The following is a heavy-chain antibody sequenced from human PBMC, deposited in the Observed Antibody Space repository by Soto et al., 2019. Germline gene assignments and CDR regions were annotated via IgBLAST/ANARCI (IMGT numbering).Heavy chain of an antibody. CDR1: GGSFSGYY. V-gene: IGHV4-34*01. D-gene: IGHD3-3*01. Sequence: SETLSLTCAVYGGSFSGYYWSWIRQPPGKGLEWIGEINHSGSTNYNPSLKSRVTISVDTSKNQFSLKLSSVTAADTAVYYCARGLYDFWSDAMNNFDYWGQGTLVTVSS. CDR2: INHSGST. J-gene: IGHJ4*02. CDR3: ARGLYDFWSDAMNNFDY.